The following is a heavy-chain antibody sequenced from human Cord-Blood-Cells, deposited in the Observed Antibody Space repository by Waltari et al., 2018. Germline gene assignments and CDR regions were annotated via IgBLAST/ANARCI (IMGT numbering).Heavy chain of an antibody. CDR1: GGSFSGYY. CDR2: INHSGST. D-gene: IGHD6-19*01. J-gene: IGHJ4*02. V-gene: IGHV4-34*01. Sequence: QVQLQQWGAGLLKPSETLSLTCAVYGGSFSGYYWSWIRQPPWKGLEWIGEINHSGSTNYNPSLKSRVTISVDTSKNQFSLKLSSVTAADTAVYYCARDIAVAGTGDWGQGTLVTVSS. CDR3: ARDIAVAGTGD.